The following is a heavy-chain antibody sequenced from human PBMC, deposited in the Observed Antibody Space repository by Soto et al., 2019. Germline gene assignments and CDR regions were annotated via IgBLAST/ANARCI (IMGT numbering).Heavy chain of an antibody. J-gene: IGHJ3*02. D-gene: IGHD3-22*01. V-gene: IGHV4-31*03. CDR3: ARGQGPYYYDSSGPPTGAFDI. Sequence: SETLSLTCTVSGGSISSGGYYWSWIRQHPGKGLEWIGYTYYSGSTYYNPSLKSRVTISVDTSKNQFSLKLSSVTAADTAVYYCARGQGPYYYDSSGPPTGAFDIWGQGTMVTVSS. CDR1: GGSISSGGYY. CDR2: TYYSGST.